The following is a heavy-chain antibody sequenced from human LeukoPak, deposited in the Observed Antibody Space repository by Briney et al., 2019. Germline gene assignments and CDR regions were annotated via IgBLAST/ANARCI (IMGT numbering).Heavy chain of an antibody. J-gene: IGHJ4*02. Sequence: SETLSLTCIVSDGSINSYAWNWIRQPAGKGLEWIGRIYTSGSTNYNPSLKSRVTMSVDTSKNQFSLKLSSVTAADTAVYYCARVKDMTPDYWGQGTLVTVSS. V-gene: IGHV4-4*07. CDR2: IYTSGST. CDR1: DGSINSYA. CDR3: ARVKDMTPDY.